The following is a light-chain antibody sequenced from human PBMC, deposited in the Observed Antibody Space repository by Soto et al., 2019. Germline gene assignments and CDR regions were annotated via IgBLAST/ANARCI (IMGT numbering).Light chain of an antibody. CDR1: SSDVGGYNY. CDR3: SSYTSSSTRV. J-gene: IGLJ1*01. Sequence: QSALTQPASVSGSPGQSITISCTGTSSDVGGYNYVSWYQHHPGKAPKLLIYDVSNGTSGVSNRFFGSKSGNTASLTISGLQPEDEADYYCSSYTSSSTRVFGTGTKLTVL. V-gene: IGLV2-14*03. CDR2: DVS.